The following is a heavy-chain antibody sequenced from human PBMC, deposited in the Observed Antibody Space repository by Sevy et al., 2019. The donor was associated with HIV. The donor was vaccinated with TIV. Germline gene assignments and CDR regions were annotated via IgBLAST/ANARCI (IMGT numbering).Heavy chain of an antibody. CDR3: AGPRVTDSSGWSYHDH. V-gene: IGHV4-39*01. CDR2: IRYSGST. J-gene: IGHJ4*02. D-gene: IGHD6-19*01. Sequence: SETLSLTCTVSGASISSSGYYWGWIRQAPGKGLEWIARIRYSGSTYYNPSLRSRVTISADASKNQFSLKLKSVTAADTAVYYCAGPRVTDSSGWSYHDHWGQGTVVTVSS. CDR1: GASISSSGYY.